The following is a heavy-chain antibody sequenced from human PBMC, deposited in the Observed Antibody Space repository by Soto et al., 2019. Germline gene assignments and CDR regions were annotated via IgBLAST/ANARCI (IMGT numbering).Heavy chain of an antibody. Sequence: PSETLSLTCSIYSGSFSGYYWSWIRQPPGKGLEWIGEISQSGNTNYSPSLKSRVSISIDTSKKQFSLNLASVSAADTAVYYCARAPKVSCLSQTRPDFWGQGTPVPVSP. CDR1: SGSFSGYY. CDR2: ISQSGNT. D-gene: IGHD2-2*01. V-gene: IGHV4-34*01. J-gene: IGHJ4*02. CDR3: ARAPKVSCLSQTRPDF.